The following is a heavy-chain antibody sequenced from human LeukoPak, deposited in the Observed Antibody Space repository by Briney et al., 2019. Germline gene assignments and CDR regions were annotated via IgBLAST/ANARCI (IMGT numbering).Heavy chain of an antibody. CDR2: IDPTGSDR. CDR1: GLTFSTSG. D-gene: IGHD2-8*01. V-gene: IGHV3-21*06. CDR3: ATEANGRHYDY. J-gene: IGHJ4*02. Sequence: SGGSLRLSCTASGLTFSTSGFIWVRDAPGEGLECVVSIDPTGSDRYHADSIKCRFTISRDNANNFLYLQMNSLRAEDTAVYYCATEANGRHYDYWGQGTLLTVSS.